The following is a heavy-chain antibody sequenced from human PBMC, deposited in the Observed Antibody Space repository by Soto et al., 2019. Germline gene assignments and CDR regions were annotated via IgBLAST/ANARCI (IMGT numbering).Heavy chain of an antibody. CDR3: ATPGSSPPDY. CDR1: GGTFSSYA. V-gene: IGHV1-69*13. Sequence: ASVKVSCKASGGTFSSYAISWVRQAPGQGLEWMGGIIPIFGTANYAQKFQGRVTITADESTSTAYMELSSLRSEDTAVYYCATPGSSPPDYWGQGTLVTVSS. J-gene: IGHJ4*02. CDR2: IIPIFGTA. D-gene: IGHD6-13*01.